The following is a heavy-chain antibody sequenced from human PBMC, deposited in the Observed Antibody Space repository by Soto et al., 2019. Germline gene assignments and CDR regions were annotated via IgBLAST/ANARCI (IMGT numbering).Heavy chain of an antibody. CDR3: ARHSPDFDWLSQFDY. J-gene: IGHJ4*02. D-gene: IGHD3-9*01. CDR2: IYYFGST. V-gene: IGHV4-59*08. CDR1: GGSISTYY. Sequence: QVQLQESGPGLVKPSETLSLTCTVSGGSISTYYWSWIRQPPGKGLEWIGYIYYFGSTNYNPSLKSRVTISVDTSKNQFSLKLSSVTAADTAVYYCARHSPDFDWLSQFDYWGLGTLVTVSS.